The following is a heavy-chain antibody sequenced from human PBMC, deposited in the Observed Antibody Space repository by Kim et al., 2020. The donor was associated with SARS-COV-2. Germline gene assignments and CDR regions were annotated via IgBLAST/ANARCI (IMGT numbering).Heavy chain of an antibody. CDR3: AKDPYYDFWSGYYFDY. J-gene: IGHJ4*02. V-gene: IGHV3-23*01. D-gene: IGHD3-3*01. Sequence: DSRKGRFTISRNNAKNTLYLQMNSLGAEDTAVYYCAKDPYYDFWSGYYFDYWGQGTLVTVSS.